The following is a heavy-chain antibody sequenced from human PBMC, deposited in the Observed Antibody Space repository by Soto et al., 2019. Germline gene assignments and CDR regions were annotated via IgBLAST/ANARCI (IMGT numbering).Heavy chain of an antibody. V-gene: IGHV1-18*01. CDR3: ARAGVPGYYDSSGYVAHAFDI. Sequence: ASVKVSCKASGYTFTSYGISWVRQAPGQGLEWMGWISAYNGNTNYAQRLQGRVTMTTDTSTSTAYMELRSLRSDDTAVYYCARAGVPGYYDSSGYVAHAFDIWGQGTMVTVSS. D-gene: IGHD3-22*01. CDR1: GYTFTSYG. J-gene: IGHJ3*02. CDR2: ISAYNGNT.